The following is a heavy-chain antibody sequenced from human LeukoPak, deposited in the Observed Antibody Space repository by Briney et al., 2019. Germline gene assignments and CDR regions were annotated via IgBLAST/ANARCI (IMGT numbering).Heavy chain of an antibody. D-gene: IGHD1-26*01. V-gene: IGHV7-4-1*02. J-gene: IGHJ4*02. CDR2: INTTTGKP. CDR3: ARDRGGTNENDY. CDR1: GYTFSSYS. Sequence: ASVKVSCKASGYTFSSYSINWVRQAPGQGLEWMGWINTTTGKPTYAQRFTGRFVFSLDPSVTTAYLQISSLKAEDSAVYYCARDRGGTNENDYWGQGTLVTVSS.